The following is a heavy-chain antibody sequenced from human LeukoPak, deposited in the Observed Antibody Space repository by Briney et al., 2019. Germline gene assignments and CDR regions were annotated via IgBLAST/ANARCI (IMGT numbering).Heavy chain of an antibody. D-gene: IGHD2-2*01. J-gene: IGHJ6*04. Sequence: SVKVSCKASGGTFSSYAISWVRQAPGQGLEWMGRIIPIFGTANQGRVTITADKSTSTAYMELSSLRSEDTAVYYCARGRVYCSSTSCYVGYGMDVWGKGTTVTVSS. CDR2: IIPIFGTA. CDR1: GGTFSSYA. V-gene: IGHV1-69*06. CDR3: ARGRVYCSSTSCYVGYGMDV.